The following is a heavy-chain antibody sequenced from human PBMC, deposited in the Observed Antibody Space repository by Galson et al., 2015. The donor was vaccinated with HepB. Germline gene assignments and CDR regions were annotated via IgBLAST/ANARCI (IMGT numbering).Heavy chain of an antibody. D-gene: IGHD6-6*01. V-gene: IGHV4-4*07. CDR1: GGSISSYY. CDR3: ARGPPSVYSSSSYWFDP. CDR2: IYTSGST. Sequence: SETLSLTCTVSGGSISSYYWSWIRQPAGKGLEWIGRIYTSGSTNYNPSLKSRVTMSVDTSKNQFSLKLSSVTAADTVVYYCARGPPSVYSSSSYWFDPWGQGTLVTVSS. J-gene: IGHJ5*02.